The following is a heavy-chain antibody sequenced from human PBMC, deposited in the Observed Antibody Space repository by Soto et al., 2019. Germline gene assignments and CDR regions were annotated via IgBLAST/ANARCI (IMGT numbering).Heavy chain of an antibody. CDR3: ARGGGYYDSSGYYKGDAFDI. CDR1: GGSVSSGSYY. D-gene: IGHD3-22*01. V-gene: IGHV4-61*01. J-gene: IGHJ3*02. Sequence: QVQLQESGPGLVKPSETLSLTCTVSGGSVSSGSYYWSWIRQPPGEGLEWIGYIYYSGSTNYNPSLKSRVTISVDTSKNQFSLKLSSVTAADTAVYYCARGGGYYDSSGYYKGDAFDIWGQGTMVTVSS. CDR2: IYYSGST.